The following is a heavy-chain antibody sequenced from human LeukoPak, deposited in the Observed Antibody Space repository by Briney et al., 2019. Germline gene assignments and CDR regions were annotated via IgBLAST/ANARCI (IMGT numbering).Heavy chain of an antibody. CDR3: ARDQSSVAGTTYNWFDP. Sequence: GGSLRLSCAASGFTFSDYNMRWIRQAPGKGLEWVSSISRSGSTKYYADSVKGRFTISRDNAKNSLFLQMNSLRAEDTAVYYCARDQSSVAGTTYNWFDPWGQGTLVTVSS. J-gene: IGHJ5*02. D-gene: IGHD6-19*01. CDR2: ISRSGSTK. V-gene: IGHV3-11*04. CDR1: GFTFSDYN.